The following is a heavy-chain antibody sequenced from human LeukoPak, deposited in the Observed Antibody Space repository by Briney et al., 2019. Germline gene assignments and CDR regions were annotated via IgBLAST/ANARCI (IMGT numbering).Heavy chain of an antibody. V-gene: IGHV4-61*02. J-gene: IGHJ4*02. CDR1: GGSISSGSYY. Sequence: SETLSLTCTVSGGSISSGSYYWSWIRQPAGKGLGWIGRIYTSGSTNYNPSLKSRVTISVDTSKNQFSLKLSSVTAADTAVYYCARNSGYYYGSGSYRSWFDYWGQGTLVTVSS. D-gene: IGHD3-10*01. CDR3: ARNSGYYYGSGSYRSWFDY. CDR2: IYTSGST.